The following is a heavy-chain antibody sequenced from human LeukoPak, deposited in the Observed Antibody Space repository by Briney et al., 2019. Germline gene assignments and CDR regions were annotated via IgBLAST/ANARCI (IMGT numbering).Heavy chain of an antibody. CDR3: ARGGTGYIDY. Sequence: PSETLSLTCAVSRGSISSNNWWTWVRQPPGKGLEWIGEVYHSGSTNYNPSLKSRVTMSVDTSRNQFSLNLSSVTAADTAVYYCARGGTGYIDYWGQGTLVTVSS. CDR2: VYHSGST. D-gene: IGHD6-25*01. J-gene: IGHJ4*02. CDR1: RGSISSNNW. V-gene: IGHV4-4*02.